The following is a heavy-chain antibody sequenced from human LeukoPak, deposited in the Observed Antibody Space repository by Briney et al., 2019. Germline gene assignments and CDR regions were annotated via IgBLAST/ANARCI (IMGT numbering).Heavy chain of an antibody. J-gene: IGHJ4*02. CDR2: INPNSGGT. CDR3: VRGGDCSSTSCYQGDY. D-gene: IGHD2-2*01. CDR1: EYIFTDYY. V-gene: IGHV1-2*02. Sequence: ASVKVSCKTSEYIFTDYYMHWVRQAPGQGLEWMGWINPNSGGTNYAQKFQGRVTMTRDTSISTAYMELSRLRSDDTAVYYCVRGGDCSSTSCYQGDYWGQGTLVTVSS.